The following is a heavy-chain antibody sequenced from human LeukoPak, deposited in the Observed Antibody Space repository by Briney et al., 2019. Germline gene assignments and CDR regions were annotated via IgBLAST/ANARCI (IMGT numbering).Heavy chain of an antibody. V-gene: IGHV3-21*01. CDR1: GFTFSSYS. Sequence: PGGSLRLSCAASGFTFSSYSMNWVSQAPGKGLEWVSSISSSSSYIYYADSVKGRFTISRDNAKNSLYLQMNSLRAEDTAVYYCARDFGWYGAFDIWGQGTMVTVSS. D-gene: IGHD6-19*01. CDR3: ARDFGWYGAFDI. CDR2: ISSSSSYI. J-gene: IGHJ3*02.